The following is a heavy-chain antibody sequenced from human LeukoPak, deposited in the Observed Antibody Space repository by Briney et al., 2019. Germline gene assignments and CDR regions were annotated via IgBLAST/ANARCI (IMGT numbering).Heavy chain of an antibody. Sequence: PGGSRRLSCAASRFTFNSYAMSWVRQAPGKGLEWVSVIGGSNGITFYPGSVKGRFTISRENAKNSLYLQMNSLRAEDTAMYYCARQKQSHGNFNYWGQGTLVTVSS. V-gene: IGHV3-23*01. CDR1: RFTFNSYA. J-gene: IGHJ4*02. CDR3: ARQKQSHGNFNY. CDR2: IGGSNGIT. D-gene: IGHD1-26*01.